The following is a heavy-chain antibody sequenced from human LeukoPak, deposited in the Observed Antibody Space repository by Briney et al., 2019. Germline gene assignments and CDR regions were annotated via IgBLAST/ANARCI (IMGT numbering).Heavy chain of an antibody. Sequence: PSETLSLTCTVSGGSINGFYWSWIRQPPGKGLEWIGYIYYSGSTNYNPSLRSRVTISVDRSKNQFSLKMNSVTAADTAMYYCAGLHFAAAEEFDPWGQGTLVSVS. CDR1: GGSINGFY. CDR3: AGLHFAAAEEFDP. D-gene: IGHD6-13*01. V-gene: IGHV4-59*08. CDR2: IYYSGST. J-gene: IGHJ5*02.